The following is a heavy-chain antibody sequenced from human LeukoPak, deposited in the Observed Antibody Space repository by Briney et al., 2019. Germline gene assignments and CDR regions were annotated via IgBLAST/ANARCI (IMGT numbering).Heavy chain of an antibody. CDR1: VYTFTDFY. Sequence: ASVRVSCKASVYTFTDFYLNWVRQAPGQGLEWMAWINPFSGATSYAEKFQGRVTMTWDTSISTAYMELLGLRSDDAAVYYCATSTVTHTRDPWGQGTLVTVSS. D-gene: IGHD1-1*01. CDR3: ATSTVTHTRDP. V-gene: IGHV1-2*02. CDR2: INPFSGAT. J-gene: IGHJ5*02.